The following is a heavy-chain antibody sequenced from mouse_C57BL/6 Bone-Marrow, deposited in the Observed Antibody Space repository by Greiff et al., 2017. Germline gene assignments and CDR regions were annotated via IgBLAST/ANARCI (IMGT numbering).Heavy chain of an antibody. CDR2: INPNNGGT. J-gene: IGHJ2*01. CDR3: ARDYYGSSWYFDY. D-gene: IGHD1-1*01. V-gene: IGHV1-26*01. CDR1: GYTFTDYY. Sequence: EVQLQQSGPELVKPGASVKISCTASGYTFTDYYMNWVKQSHGKSLEWIGDINPNNGGTSYNQKLKGKATLTVDKSSSTAYMELRSLTSEDSAVYYCARDYYGSSWYFDYWGQGTILTGSS.